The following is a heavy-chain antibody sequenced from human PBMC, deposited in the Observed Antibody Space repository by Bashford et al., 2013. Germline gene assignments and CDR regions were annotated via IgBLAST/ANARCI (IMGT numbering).Heavy chain of an antibody. Sequence: SETLSLTCTVSGGSISRSHYQWAWIRQPPGKGQEWIGCIDEGETTYYNPSLRSRVTISVDTSKNQFSLKLSSATAADTAVYYCGRRGPGGAHFDYWGQGTLVTVSS. D-gene: IGHD3-16*01. J-gene: IGHJ4*02. CDR1: GGSISRSHYQ. CDR3: GRRGPGGAHFDY. CDR2: IDEGETT. V-gene: IGHV4-39*01.